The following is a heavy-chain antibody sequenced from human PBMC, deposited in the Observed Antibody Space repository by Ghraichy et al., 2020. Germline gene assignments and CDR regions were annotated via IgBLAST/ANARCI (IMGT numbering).Heavy chain of an antibody. J-gene: IGHJ4*02. D-gene: IGHD6-13*01. Sequence: SETLSLTCTVSGGSISSSSYYWGWIRQPPGKGLEWIGSIYYSGSTYYNPSLKSRVTISVDTSKNQFSLKLSSVTAADTAVYYCASGYSSSWTDGYFDYWGQGTLVTVSS. CDR3: ASGYSSSWTDGYFDY. CDR1: GGSISSSSYY. CDR2: IYYSGST. V-gene: IGHV4-39*01.